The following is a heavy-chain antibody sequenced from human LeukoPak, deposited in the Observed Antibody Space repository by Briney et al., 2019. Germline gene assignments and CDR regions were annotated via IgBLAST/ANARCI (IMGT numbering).Heavy chain of an antibody. Sequence: PGGSLRLSCAASGFTFSSYAMSWVRQAPGKGLEWVSAISGSGGSTYYADSVKGRFTISRDNFKNTLYLQMNSLRAEDTAVYYCAKVTGAYDYVWGSYRLLNFDYWGQGTLVTVSS. D-gene: IGHD3-16*02. CDR2: ISGSGGST. V-gene: IGHV3-23*01. CDR3: AKVTGAYDYVWGSYRLLNFDY. J-gene: IGHJ4*02. CDR1: GFTFSSYA.